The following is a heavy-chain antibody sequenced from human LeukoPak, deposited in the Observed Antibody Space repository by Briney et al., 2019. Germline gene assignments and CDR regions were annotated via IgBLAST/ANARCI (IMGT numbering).Heavy chain of an antibody. V-gene: IGHV4-4*02. J-gene: IGHJ4*02. CDR2: IYHSGST. CDR1: GGSFSSTHW. Sequence: PSGTLSLTCGVSGGSFSSTHWWSWVRQPPGKGLEWIGEIYHSGSTNYNPSLKSRVTISVDKSKNQFSLKLNSLTAADTAVYYCARNWNDGRFDYWGQGSLVTVSA. D-gene: IGHD1-1*01. CDR3: ARNWNDGRFDY.